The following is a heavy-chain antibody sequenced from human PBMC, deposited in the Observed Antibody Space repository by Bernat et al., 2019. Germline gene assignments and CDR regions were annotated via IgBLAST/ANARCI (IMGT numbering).Heavy chain of an antibody. D-gene: IGHD2-2*02. CDR3: AKCLPESESYNWYFDL. Sequence: EEQLLESGGGLVQPGGSLRLSCVASGFTFSSHAMAWVRQAPGRGLEWVSGISRSGGSTFYADSVKGRFTISRDNSKNTLYLQMTSLRAEDTAVYYCAKCLPESESYNWYFDLWGRDTLVTVSS. CDR2: ISRSGGST. J-gene: IGHJ2*01. V-gene: IGHV3-23*01. CDR1: GFTFSSHA.